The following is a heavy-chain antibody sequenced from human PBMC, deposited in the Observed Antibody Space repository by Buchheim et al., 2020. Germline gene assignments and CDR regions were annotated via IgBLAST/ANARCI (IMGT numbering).Heavy chain of an antibody. CDR1: GYTFTSYD. D-gene: IGHD3-3*01. J-gene: IGHJ6*02. CDR3: AGSHLRVLEWVLSGGMDV. CDR2: MNPNSGNT. Sequence: QVQLVQSGAEVKKPGASVKVSCKASGYTFTSYDINWVRQATGQGLEWMGWMNPNSGNTGYAQKFQGRVTMTRNTSISTAYMKIGSLRSEKTAVDYCAGSHLRVLEWVLSGGMDVWGQGTT. V-gene: IGHV1-8*01.